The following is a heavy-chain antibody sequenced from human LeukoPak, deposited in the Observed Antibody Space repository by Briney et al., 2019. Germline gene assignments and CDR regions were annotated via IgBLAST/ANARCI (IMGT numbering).Heavy chain of an antibody. CDR2: IRSKGNSYAT. D-gene: IGHD3-22*01. V-gene: IGHV3-73*01. CDR1: GFTYRGSA. CDR3: TSRGNYDSSGPLDY. J-gene: IGHJ4*02. Sequence: GGSLRLSCAAWGFTYRGSAMHWVRQACGKGLEGVGRIRSKGNSYATAYAASVKGRFTFSRDDSKNTAYLQMNSLKTEDTAVYYCTSRGNYDSSGPLDYWGQGTLVTVSS.